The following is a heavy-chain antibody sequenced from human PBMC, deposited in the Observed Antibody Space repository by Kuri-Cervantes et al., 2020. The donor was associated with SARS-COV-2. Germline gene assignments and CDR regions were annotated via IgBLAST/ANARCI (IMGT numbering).Heavy chain of an antibody. CDR1: GGSFSGSYS. J-gene: IGHJ4*02. CDR3: TTVTPTSVFDF. V-gene: IGHV4-30-2*01. Sequence: SQTLSLTCAVSGGSFSGSYSWSWIRQPPGKGLEWIGYIYHSGSTYYNPSLKSRVTISGDKSKNQFSLRLTSVTAADTAVYYCTTVTPTSVFDFWGQGTLVTVSS. D-gene: IGHD4-17*01. CDR2: IYHSGST.